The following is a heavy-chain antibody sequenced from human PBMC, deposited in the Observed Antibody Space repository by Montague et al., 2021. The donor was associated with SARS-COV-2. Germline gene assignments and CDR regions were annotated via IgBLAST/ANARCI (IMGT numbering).Heavy chain of an antibody. CDR1: GFTFSRYD. D-gene: IGHD5-18*01. V-gene: IGHV3-13*01. CDR3: ASGNVETAVGLPLYYYYYYMDV. CDR2: IGPAGDT. Sequence: SLRLSCAASGFTFSRYDMHWVRQATGKGLEWVSVIGPAGDTYYPGSVKGRFTISSENAKNSWFLQMNSLRAGDTAVYYWASGNVETAVGLPLYYYYYYMDVWGKGTTVTVSS. J-gene: IGHJ6*03.